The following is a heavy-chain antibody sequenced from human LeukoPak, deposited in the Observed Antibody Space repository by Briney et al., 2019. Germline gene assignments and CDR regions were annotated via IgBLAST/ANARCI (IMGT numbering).Heavy chain of an antibody. CDR1: GSTFSSYG. Sequence: PGGSLRLSCAASGSTFSSYGMHWVRQAPGKGLEWVAVIWYDGSNKYYAESVQGRVTISRDSSKSTLYLLMNSLTAEDTAVYYCAREGGQMSLFDMWGQGTMVTVTS. CDR3: AREGGQMSLFDM. V-gene: IGHV3-33*01. D-gene: IGHD5-24*01. J-gene: IGHJ3*02. CDR2: IWYDGSNK.